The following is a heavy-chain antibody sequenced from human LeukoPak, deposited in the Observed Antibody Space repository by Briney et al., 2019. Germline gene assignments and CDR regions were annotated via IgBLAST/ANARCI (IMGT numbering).Heavy chain of an antibody. D-gene: IGHD2-21*01. V-gene: IGHV3-23*01. CDR2: ISGSGGST. Sequence: PGGSLRLSCAASGFTFSSYAMSWVRQAPGKVLEWVSAISGSGGSTYYADSVKGRFTISRDNSKNTVLFQMNNLRVEDTAVYYCARSVPHFTWSIAASGFDHWGQGTLVTVSS. CDR1: GFTFSSYA. CDR3: ARSVPHFTWSIAASGFDH. J-gene: IGHJ4*02.